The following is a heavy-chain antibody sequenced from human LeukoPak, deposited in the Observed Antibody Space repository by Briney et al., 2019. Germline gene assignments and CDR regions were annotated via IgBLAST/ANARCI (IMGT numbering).Heavy chain of an antibody. Sequence: GGSLRLSCAASGFTFSSYAMHWVRQAPGKGLEWVAVISYDGSNKYYADSVKGRFTISRDNSKNTLYLQMNSLRAEDTAVYYCAREQQLVEGDLDYWGQGTLVTVSS. J-gene: IGHJ4*02. CDR1: GFTFSSYA. D-gene: IGHD6-13*01. V-gene: IGHV3-30-3*01. CDR2: ISYDGSNK. CDR3: AREQQLVEGDLDY.